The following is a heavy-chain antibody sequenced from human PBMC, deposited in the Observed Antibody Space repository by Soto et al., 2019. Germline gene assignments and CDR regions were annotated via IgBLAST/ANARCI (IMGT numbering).Heavy chain of an antibody. V-gene: IGHV1-18*01. CDR2: ISAYNGNT. D-gene: IGHD3-9*01. CDR1: GYTFTSYG. J-gene: IGHJ4*02. CDR3: ASGPGPTNYYDILTGPQGVFDY. Sequence: ASVKVSCKASGYTFTSYGISWVRQAPGQGLEWMGWISAYNGNTNYAQKLQGGVTMTTDTSTSTAYMELNSLRDEDTAVYYCASGPGPTNYYDILTGPQGVFDYWGQGTLVTVSS.